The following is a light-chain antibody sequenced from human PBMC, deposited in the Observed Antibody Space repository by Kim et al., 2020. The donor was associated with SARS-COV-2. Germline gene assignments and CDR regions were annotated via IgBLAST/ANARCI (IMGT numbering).Light chain of an antibody. CDR2: DVS. Sequence: GQSVTISCTGTNSDVGGYNFVSWYQQHPGKAPKLIIYDVSERPSGVPDRFSGSKYGSTASLTISGLQAEDEADYSCCSYAGSYTLVFGGGTQLTVL. V-gene: IGLV2-11*03. CDR3: CSYAGSYTLV. J-gene: IGLJ2*01. CDR1: NSDVGGYNF.